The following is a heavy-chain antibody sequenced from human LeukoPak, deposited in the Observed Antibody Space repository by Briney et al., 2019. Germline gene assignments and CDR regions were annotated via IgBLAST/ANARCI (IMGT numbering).Heavy chain of an antibody. CDR1: GGSISSGAYY. Sequence: SETLSLTCTVSGGSISSGAYYWNWIRQHPGKGLEWIGYVYYSGSTSYNPSLKSRVSISVDTSKNQFSLKLSSVTAADTAVYYCARDNYGARSFDYWGQGTLVTVSS. D-gene: IGHD4-17*01. V-gene: IGHV4-31*03. CDR3: ARDNYGARSFDY. CDR2: VYYSGST. J-gene: IGHJ4*02.